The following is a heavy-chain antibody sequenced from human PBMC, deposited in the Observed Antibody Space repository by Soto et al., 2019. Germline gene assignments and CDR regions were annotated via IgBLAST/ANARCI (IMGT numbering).Heavy chain of an antibody. CDR1: GLSITDSEMG. Sequence: QVTLKESGPVLVKPTETLTLRCTVSGLSITDSEMGVSWIRQPPGQPLEWLAHIDSSGEKSYRTFLKSRLAISKDTSKSQIVLTNMDPADTATYYCARRHLAVAVSPWFDPWGQGIPVTVSS. J-gene: IGHJ5*02. D-gene: IGHD6-19*01. CDR3: ARRHLAVAVSPWFDP. V-gene: IGHV2-26*01. CDR2: IDSSGEK.